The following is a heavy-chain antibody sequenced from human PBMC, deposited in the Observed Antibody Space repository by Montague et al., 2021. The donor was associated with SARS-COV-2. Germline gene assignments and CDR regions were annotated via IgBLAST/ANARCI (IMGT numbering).Heavy chain of an antibody. V-gene: IGHV3-74*01. J-gene: IGHJ4*02. CDR2: IKGDGTNT. CDR3: VRDGDHWDFDY. Sequence: SLRPSCAASGFTLSDYWMHWVRQAPGKGLVWVSRIKGDGTNTIYADSVKGRFAISRDNAQNTVYLQMSSLRAKDAAVYYCVRDGDHWDFDYWGQGALVTVSS. CDR1: GFTLSDYW. D-gene: IGHD2-21*01.